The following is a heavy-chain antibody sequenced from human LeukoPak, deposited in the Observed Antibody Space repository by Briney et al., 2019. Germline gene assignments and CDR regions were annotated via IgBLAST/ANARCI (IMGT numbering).Heavy chain of an antibody. J-gene: IGHJ4*02. V-gene: IGHV3-21*01. Sequence: GGSLRLSCVASGFTLSSYNMKWVRQAPGKRLEWVSSISWRSSDIEYADSVKGRFTISRDIDKKSLYLQMNSLRVEDTAVYYCARLDGSGSYSRGPDYWGQGTLVTVSS. D-gene: IGHD3-10*01. CDR3: ARLDGSGSYSRGPDY. CDR1: GFTLSSYN. CDR2: ISWRSSDI.